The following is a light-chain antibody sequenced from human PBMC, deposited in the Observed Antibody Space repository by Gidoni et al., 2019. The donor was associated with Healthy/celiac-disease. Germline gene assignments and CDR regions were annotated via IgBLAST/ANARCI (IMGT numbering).Light chain of an antibody. V-gene: IGLV3-1*01. J-gene: IGLJ2*01. CDR3: QAWDSSTAV. Sequence: SYELTQPPSVSVSPGQPASITCSGDKLGDKYACWYQQKPCQSPVLVIYQDSKRPSGIPERFSGSNSGNTATLTISGTQAMDEADYYCQAWDSSTAVFGGGTKLTVL. CDR1: KLGDKY. CDR2: QDS.